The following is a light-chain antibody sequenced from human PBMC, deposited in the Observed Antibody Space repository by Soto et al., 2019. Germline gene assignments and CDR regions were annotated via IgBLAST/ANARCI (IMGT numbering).Light chain of an antibody. CDR1: QGIKNY. CDR2: AAS. J-gene: IGKJ3*01. V-gene: IGKV1-27*01. Sequence: DFQMTQSPSSLSASVGDRVTITCRASQGIKNYLAWYQQKPGKVPRLLIDAASSLQSGVPSRFSGSGSGTDFTLTVSSLQPEDVATYYCQSYNSASFTFGPGTNVVIK. CDR3: QSYNSASFT.